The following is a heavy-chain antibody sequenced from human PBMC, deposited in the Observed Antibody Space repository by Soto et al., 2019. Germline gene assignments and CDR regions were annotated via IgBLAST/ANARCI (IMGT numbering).Heavy chain of an antibody. CDR2: IDPSDSYT. Sequence: GESLKISCKGSGYSSTSYWISWVRQMPGKGLEWMGRIDPSDSYTNYSPSFQGHVTISADKSISTAYLQWSSLKASDTAMYYCARFLVVPAARGGDYYYYYYGMDVWGQGTTVTVSS. CDR3: ARFLVVPAARGGDYYYYYYGMDV. J-gene: IGHJ6*02. D-gene: IGHD2-2*01. CDR1: GYSSTSYW. V-gene: IGHV5-10-1*01.